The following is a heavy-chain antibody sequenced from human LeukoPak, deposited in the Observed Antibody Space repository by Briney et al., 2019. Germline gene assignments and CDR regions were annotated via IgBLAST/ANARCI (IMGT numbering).Heavy chain of an antibody. J-gene: IGHJ5*02. CDR2: INHSGST. CDR1: GGSFSGYY. V-gene: IGHV4-34*01. D-gene: IGHD2-15*01. Sequence: PSETLSLTCAVYGGSFSGYYWSWISQPPGKGLEWIGEINHSGSTNYNPSLKSRVTISVDTSKNQFSLKLSSVTAADTAVYYCARAAMSDVHSDIVVVVAATHRFDPRGQGTLVTVSS. CDR3: ARAAMSDVHSDIVVVVAATHRFDP.